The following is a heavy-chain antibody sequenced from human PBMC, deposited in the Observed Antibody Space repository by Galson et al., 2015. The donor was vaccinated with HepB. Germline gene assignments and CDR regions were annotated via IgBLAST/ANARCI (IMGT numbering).Heavy chain of an antibody. D-gene: IGHD1-26*01. Sequence: SVKVSCKASGYTFTSYGISWVRQAPGQGLEWMGWISAYNGNTNYAQKLQGRVTMNTDTSTSTAYMELRSLRSDDTAVYYCARDRPYSGSYYPGYWGQGTLVTVSS. J-gene: IGHJ4*02. CDR2: ISAYNGNT. CDR3: ARDRPYSGSYYPGY. V-gene: IGHV1-18*01. CDR1: GYTFTSYG.